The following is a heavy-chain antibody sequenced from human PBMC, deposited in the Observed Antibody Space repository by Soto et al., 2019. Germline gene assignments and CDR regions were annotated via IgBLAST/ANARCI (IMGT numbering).Heavy chain of an antibody. V-gene: IGHV4-59*01. CDR2: IYYSVST. D-gene: IGHD6-6*01. CDR3: ARMRIAARRFMAINWFEH. Sequence: AETLSLTCTVSGGSISSYYWSWIRQPPGKGLEWIGYIYYSVSTNYNPSLKSRVTISVDTSKNQFSLKLSSVTAADTAVYYCARMRIAARRFMAINWFEHWGHGKLVNVSP. J-gene: IGHJ5*02. CDR1: GGSISSYY.